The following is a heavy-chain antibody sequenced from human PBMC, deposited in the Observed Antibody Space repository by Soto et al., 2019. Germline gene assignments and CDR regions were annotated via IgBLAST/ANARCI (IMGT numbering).Heavy chain of an antibody. J-gene: IGHJ5*02. CDR3: AREGGEVATIGWFDP. CDR1: GYTFTSYY. V-gene: IGHV1-46*01. D-gene: IGHD5-12*01. CDR2: INPSGGST. Sequence: ASVKVSCKASGYTFTSYYMHWVRQAPGQGLEWMGIINPSGGSTSYAQKVQGRVTMTRDTSTSTVDMELSSLRSEGTAVYYWAREGGEVATIGWFDPWGEGTMVTVSS.